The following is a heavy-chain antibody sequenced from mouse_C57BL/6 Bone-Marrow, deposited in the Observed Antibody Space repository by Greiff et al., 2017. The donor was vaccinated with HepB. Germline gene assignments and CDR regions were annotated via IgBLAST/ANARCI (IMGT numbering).Heavy chain of an antibody. CDR3: ARDATTVVARYFDV. Sequence: DVKLVESGPGMVKPSQSLSLTCTVTGYSITSGYDWHWIRHFPGNKLEWMGYISYSGSTNYNPSLKSRISITHDTSKNHFFLKLNSVTTEDTATYYCARDATTVVARYFDVWGTGTTVTVSS. D-gene: IGHD1-1*01. V-gene: IGHV3-1*01. J-gene: IGHJ1*03. CDR1: GYSITSGYD. CDR2: ISYSGST.